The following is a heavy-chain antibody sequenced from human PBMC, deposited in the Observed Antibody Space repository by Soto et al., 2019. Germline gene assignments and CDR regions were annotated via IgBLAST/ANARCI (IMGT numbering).Heavy chain of an antibody. J-gene: IGHJ4*02. CDR2: ISGSGGST. V-gene: IGHV3-23*01. CDR3: AATAGRYDAVGY. D-gene: IGHD5-12*01. CDR1: GFTFSSYA. Sequence: EVQLLESGGGLVQPGGSLRLSCAASGFTFSSYAMSWVRQAPGKGLEWVSAISGSGGSTYYADSVKGRFTISRDNSKNTLYVQMNSLRAEDTAVYYCAATAGRYDAVGYWGQGTLVTVSS.